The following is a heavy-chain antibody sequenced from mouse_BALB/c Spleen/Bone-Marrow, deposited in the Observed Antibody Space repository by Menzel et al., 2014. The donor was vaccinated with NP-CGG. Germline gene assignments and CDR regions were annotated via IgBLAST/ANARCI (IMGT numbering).Heavy chain of an antibody. Sequence: QVQLKQSGPGLVAPSQSLSITCTVSGLSLTSYGVHWVRQPPGKGLEWLGVIWAGGSTNFNSALMSRLSICKDNSKSQVLLKMNSLQTNDKAMYYCVRGGGDGYYNWYFDVWGAGTTVTVSS. D-gene: IGHD2-3*01. CDR1: GLSLTSYG. J-gene: IGHJ1*01. CDR2: IWAGGST. V-gene: IGHV2-9*02. CDR3: VRGGGDGYYNWYFDV.